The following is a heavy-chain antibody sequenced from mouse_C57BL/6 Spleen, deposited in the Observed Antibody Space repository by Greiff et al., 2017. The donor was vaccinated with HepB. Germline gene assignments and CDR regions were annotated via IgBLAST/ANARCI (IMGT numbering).Heavy chain of an antibody. CDR2: IYPGDGDT. J-gene: IGHJ4*01. V-gene: IGHV1-82*01. CDR3: ARGGYYGNYAMDY. CDR1: GYAFSSSW. D-gene: IGHD1-1*01. Sequence: QVQLQQSGPELVKPGASVKISCKASGYAFSSSWMNWVEQRPGKGLEWIGRIYPGDGDTNYNGKFKGKATLTADKSSSTAYMQLSSLTSEDSAVYFCARGGYYGNYAMDYWGQGTSVTVSS.